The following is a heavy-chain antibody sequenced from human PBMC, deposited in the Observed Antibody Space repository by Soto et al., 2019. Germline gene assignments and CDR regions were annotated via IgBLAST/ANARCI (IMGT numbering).Heavy chain of an antibody. CDR3: ARWGNNKKLDY. D-gene: IGHD3-16*01. Sequence: VQLVESGGGFVQPGGSLRLSCAASGFTFSSYGMHWVRQAPGKGLEWVAVIWYDGSNKYYADSVEGRFTISRDNSKNTLYLQMNSLRAEDTAVYYCARWGNNKKLDYWGQGTLVTVSS. V-gene: IGHV3-33*08. CDR2: IWYDGSNK. CDR1: GFTFSSYG. J-gene: IGHJ4*02.